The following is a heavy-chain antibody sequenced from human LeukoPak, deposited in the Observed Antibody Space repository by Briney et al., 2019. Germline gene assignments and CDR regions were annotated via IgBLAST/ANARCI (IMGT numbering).Heavy chain of an antibody. V-gene: IGHV1-24*01. J-gene: IGHJ4*02. CDR2: FDPEDGET. Sequence: ASVKVSCKVSGYTLTELSMHWVRQAPGKGLEWMGGFDPEDGETIYAQKFQGRVTMTEDTSTDTAYMELSSLRSEDTAVYYCATVGYCSSTSCYTHDYWGQGTLATVSS. CDR1: GYTLTELS. CDR3: ATVGYCSSTSCYTHDY. D-gene: IGHD2-2*02.